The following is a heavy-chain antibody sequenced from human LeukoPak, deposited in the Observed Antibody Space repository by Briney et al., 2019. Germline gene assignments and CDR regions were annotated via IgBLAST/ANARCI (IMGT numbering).Heavy chain of an antibody. V-gene: IGHV3-53*01. CDR1: GFTVSSNY. Sequence: GGSLRLSCAASGFTVSSNYMSWVRQAPGKGLEWVSVIYSGGSTYYADSVKGRFTISRDNSKNTLFLQMNSLRAEDTAVYYCARKVAGARPFDYWGQGTLVTVSS. CDR3: ARKVAGARPFDY. CDR2: IYSGGST. D-gene: IGHD6-6*01. J-gene: IGHJ4*02.